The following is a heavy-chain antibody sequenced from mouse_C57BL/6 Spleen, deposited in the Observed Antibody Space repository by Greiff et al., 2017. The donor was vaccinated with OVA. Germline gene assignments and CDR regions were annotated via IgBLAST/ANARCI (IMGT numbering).Heavy chain of an antibody. CDR1: GYAFSSSW. V-gene: IGHV1-82*01. D-gene: IGHD4-1*01. J-gene: IGHJ2*01. CDR3: ARSSGTPFDY. Sequence: QVQLQQSGPELVKPGASVKISCKASGYAFSSSWMNWVKQRPGKGLEWLGRIYPGDGDTNYNGKFKGTATLTADKSSSTAYMQLSSLTSEDSAVYFCARSSGTPFDYWGQGTTLTVSS. CDR2: IYPGDGDT.